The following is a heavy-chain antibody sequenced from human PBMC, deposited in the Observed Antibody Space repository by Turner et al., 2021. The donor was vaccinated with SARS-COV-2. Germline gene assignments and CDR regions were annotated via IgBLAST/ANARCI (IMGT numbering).Heavy chain of an antibody. CDR2: IYSGVST. D-gene: IGHD2-15*01. CDR1: GFTVSSNY. J-gene: IGHJ4*02. V-gene: IGHV3-53*01. Sequence: EVQLVESGGGLIQPGGSLRLSCAASGFTVSSNYMSWVRQAPGKGLEWVSVIYSGVSTFYADSVKGRFTISRDNSKNTLYLQMNSLRADDTAVYYCARDLGGLRFDYWGQGTLVTVSS. CDR3: ARDLGGLRFDY.